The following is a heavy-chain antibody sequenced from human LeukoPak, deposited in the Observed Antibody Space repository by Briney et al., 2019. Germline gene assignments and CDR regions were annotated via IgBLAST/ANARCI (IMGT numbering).Heavy chain of an antibody. D-gene: IGHD6-19*01. CDR1: GYSFTSYW. V-gene: IGHV5-10-1*01. Sequence: GESLKISCQGSGYSFTSYWISWVRQMPGMGLEWMGRIDPSDSYTNYSPSFQGHVTISADKSISTAYLQWSSLKASDTAMYYCARPHSSGWYQAYWGQGALVTVSS. CDR2: IDPSDSYT. CDR3: ARPHSSGWYQAY. J-gene: IGHJ4*02.